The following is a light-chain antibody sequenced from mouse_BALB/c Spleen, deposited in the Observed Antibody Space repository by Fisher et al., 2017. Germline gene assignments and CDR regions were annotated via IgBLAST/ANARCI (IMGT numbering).Light chain of an antibody. V-gene: IGKV4-55*01. CDR2: DTS. CDR1: SSVSY. CDR3: QQGSSIPRT. J-gene: IGKJ2*01. Sequence: IVLTQTPAIMSASPGEKVTMTCSASSSVSYMYWYQQKPGSSPRLLIYDTSNLASGVPARFSGSGSGTSYSLTIGTMEAEDVATYYCQQGSSIPRTFGGGTKLEIK.